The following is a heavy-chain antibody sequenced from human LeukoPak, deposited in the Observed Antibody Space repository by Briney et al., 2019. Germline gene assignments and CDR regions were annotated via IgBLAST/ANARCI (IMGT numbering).Heavy chain of an antibody. D-gene: IGHD3-9*01. CDR3: ARDLVSLGAFKAFDI. Sequence: GGSLRLSCAVSGFTVSSTYMSWVRQPPGKGLEWISVVYTGGNTFYADSVRGRFTISRDNSKNTLYLQMNSLRAEDTAVYYCARDLVSLGAFKAFDIWGQGTMVTVSS. V-gene: IGHV3-53*01. CDR2: VYTGGNT. CDR1: GFTVSSTY. J-gene: IGHJ3*02.